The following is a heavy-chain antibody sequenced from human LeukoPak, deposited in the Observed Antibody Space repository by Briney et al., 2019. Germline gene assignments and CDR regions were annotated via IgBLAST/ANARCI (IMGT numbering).Heavy chain of an antibody. V-gene: IGHV1-18*01. CDR1: GYTFTSYG. D-gene: IGHD4-17*01. CDR2: ISAYNGNT. J-gene: IGHJ6*02. Sequence: GASVKTSCKASGYTFTSYGISWVRRAPGQGLEWMGWISAYNGNTNYAQKLQGRVTMTTDTSTSTAYMELRSLRSDDTAVYYCARDRGTVTPYYYYGMDVWGQKTKVTVSS. CDR3: ARDRGTVTPYYYYGMDV.